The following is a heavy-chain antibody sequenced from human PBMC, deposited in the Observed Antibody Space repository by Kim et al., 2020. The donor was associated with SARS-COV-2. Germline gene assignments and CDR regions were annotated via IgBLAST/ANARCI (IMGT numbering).Heavy chain of an antibody. CDR1: GFTFSSYW. Sequence: LSLTCAASGFTFSSYWMHWVRQAPGKGLVWVSRINSDGSSTSYADSVKGRFTISRDNAKNTLYLQMNSLRAEDTAVYYCARGDNSTVTTGYYYYGMDVWGQGTTVTVSS. D-gene: IGHD4-17*01. V-gene: IGHV3-74*01. J-gene: IGHJ6*02. CDR2: INSDGSST. CDR3: ARGDNSTVTTGYYYYGMDV.